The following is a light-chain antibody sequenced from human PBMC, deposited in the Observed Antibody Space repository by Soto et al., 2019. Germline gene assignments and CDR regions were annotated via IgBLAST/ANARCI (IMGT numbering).Light chain of an antibody. J-gene: IGKJ4*01. CDR2: AAS. CDR1: QTIRTY. CDR3: QQSYNSPT. Sequence: DIQMTQSPSSLSASVGDRVTITCRASQTIRTYLNWYQQKPGKAPTLLIYAASSLQSGVPSRFSGSGSGTDFTLTISSLQPDDFATYYCQQSYNSPTFGGGTKVEI. V-gene: IGKV1-39*01.